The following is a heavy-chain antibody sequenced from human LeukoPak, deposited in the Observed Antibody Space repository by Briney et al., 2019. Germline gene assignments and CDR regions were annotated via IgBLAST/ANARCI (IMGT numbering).Heavy chain of an antibody. D-gene: IGHD2-2*01. CDR1: GDSVSSNSAA. J-gene: IGHJ6*03. CDR2: TYYRSKWYN. CDR3: ARDYGYCSSTSCLPGYMDV. V-gene: IGHV6-1*01. Sequence: SQTLSLTCAISGDSVSSNSAAWNWIRQSPSRGLEWLGRTYYRSKWYNDYAVSVKGRITINPDTSKNQFSLKLSSVTAADTAVYYCARDYGYCSSTSCLPGYMDVWGKGTTVTVSS.